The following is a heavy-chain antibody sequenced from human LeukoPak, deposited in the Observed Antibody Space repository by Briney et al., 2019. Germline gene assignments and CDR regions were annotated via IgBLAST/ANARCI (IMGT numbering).Heavy chain of an antibody. CDR3: ARPYYYDSRIDP. V-gene: IGHV4-34*01. Sequence: SETLSLTCAVYGGSFGGYYWSWIRQPPGKGLEWIGEINHSGSTNYNPSLKSRVTMSADTSKNQLSLKLSSVTAADTAVYYCARPYYYDSRIDPWGQGILVTVSS. D-gene: IGHD3-22*01. CDR1: GGSFGGYY. J-gene: IGHJ5*02. CDR2: INHSGST.